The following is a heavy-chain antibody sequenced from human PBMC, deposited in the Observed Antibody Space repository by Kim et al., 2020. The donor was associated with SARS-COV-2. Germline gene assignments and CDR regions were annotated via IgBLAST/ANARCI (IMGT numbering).Heavy chain of an antibody. CDR2: ISSSSSYI. J-gene: IGHJ6*02. CDR3: ARDSGYSSSWYPSDYYYGMDV. CDR1: GFTFSSYS. V-gene: IGHV3-21*01. Sequence: GGSLRLSCAASGFTFSSYSMNWVRQAPGKGLEWVSSISSSSSYIYYADSVKGRFTISRDNAKNSLYLQMNSLRAEDTAVYYCARDSGYSSSWYPSDYYYGMDVWGQGTTVTVSS. D-gene: IGHD6-13*01.